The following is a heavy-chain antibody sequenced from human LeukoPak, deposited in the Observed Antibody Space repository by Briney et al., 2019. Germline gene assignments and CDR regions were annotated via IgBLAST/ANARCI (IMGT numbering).Heavy chain of an antibody. J-gene: IGHJ4*02. CDR3: TTERDWYGPSDY. D-gene: IGHD3/OR15-3a*01. Sequence: GGSLRLSCAASGFTFSNAWMSWVRQAPGKGLEWVGRIKSKTDGGTTDYAAPVKGRSTISRDDSKNTLYLQMNSLKTEDTDVYYCTTERDWYGPSDYWGQGTLVTVSS. CDR1: GFTFSNAW. CDR2: IKSKTDGGTT. V-gene: IGHV3-15*01.